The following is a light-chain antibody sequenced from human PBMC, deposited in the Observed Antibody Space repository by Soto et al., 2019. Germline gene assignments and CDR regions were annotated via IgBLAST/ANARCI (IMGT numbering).Light chain of an antibody. J-gene: IGKJ4*01. CDR3: QQYGSSLLI. Sequence: EVVLTQSPGTLSLSPGERVTLSCRASQTVSSSYIAWYQQKPGQAPRLLIYAASSRATGIPDRFSGSGSGTDFSLTISRLEPEDFAVYYCQQYGSSLLIFGGGDQGGYQ. CDR2: AAS. V-gene: IGKV3-20*01. CDR1: QTVSSSY.